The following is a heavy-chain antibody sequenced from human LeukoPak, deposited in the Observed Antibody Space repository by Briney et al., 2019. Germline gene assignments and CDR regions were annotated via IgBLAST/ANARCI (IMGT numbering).Heavy chain of an antibody. CDR1: GFTFSSYG. CDR3: ASLVATITGGAFDI. V-gene: IGHV3-30*02. D-gene: IGHD5-12*01. CDR2: IRYDGSNK. Sequence: PGGSLRLSCAASGFTFSSYGMHWVRQAPGKGLEWVAFIRYDGSNKYYADSVKGRFTISRDNSKNTLYLQMSSLRAEDTAVYYCASLVATITGGAFDIWGQGTMVTVSS. J-gene: IGHJ3*02.